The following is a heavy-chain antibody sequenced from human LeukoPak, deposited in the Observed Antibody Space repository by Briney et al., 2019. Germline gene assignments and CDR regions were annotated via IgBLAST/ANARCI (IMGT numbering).Heavy chain of an antibody. CDR3: AAQHRGYDY. J-gene: IGHJ4*02. Sequence: SETLSLTCTVSGGSISSYYWSWIRQPPGKGLEWIGYIYYSGSTNYNPSLKSRVTISVHTSKNQFSLKLSSVTAADTAVYYCAAQHRGYDYWGQGTLVTVSS. D-gene: IGHD5-12*01. V-gene: IGHV4-59*01. CDR2: IYYSGST. CDR1: GGSISSYY.